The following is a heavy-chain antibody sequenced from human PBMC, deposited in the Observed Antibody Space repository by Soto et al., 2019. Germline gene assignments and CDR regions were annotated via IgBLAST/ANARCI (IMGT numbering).Heavy chain of an antibody. CDR1: GFTFSSYA. CDR3: AKDGGSVCSGGTCYFQAPDY. CDR2: IDGSGRNT. D-gene: IGHD2-8*02. V-gene: IGHV3-23*01. J-gene: IGHJ4*02. Sequence: GGSLRLSCAASGFTFSSYAMRWFRQAPGKGLEWVSGIDGSGRNTYYADSVKGRFTISRDNSKNTLSVQMDSLRVEDTALYYCAKDGGSVCSGGTCYFQAPDYWGQGTLVTVSS.